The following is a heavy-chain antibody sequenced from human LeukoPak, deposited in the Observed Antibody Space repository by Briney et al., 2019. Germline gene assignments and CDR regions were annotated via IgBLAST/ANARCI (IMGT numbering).Heavy chain of an antibody. V-gene: IGHV1-18*04. D-gene: IGHD2-21*02. CDR2: ISANNGNT. J-gene: IGHJ3*02. CDR1: GYSFSGYY. CDR3: ARVVVVTAASAFDI. Sequence: ASVKVSCKASGYSFSGYYIHWVRQAPGHGLEWMGWISANNGNTNYAQKLQGRVTMTRDTSTSTVYMELRSLRSDDTAVYFCARVVVVTAASAFDIWGQGTMVTVSS.